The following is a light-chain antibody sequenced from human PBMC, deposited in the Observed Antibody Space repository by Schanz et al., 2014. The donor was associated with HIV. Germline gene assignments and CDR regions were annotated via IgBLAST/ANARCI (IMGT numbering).Light chain of an antibody. J-gene: IGLJ2*01. V-gene: IGLV2-14*02. CDR3: CSYTSSASLYVI. Sequence: QSVLTQPASVSGSPGQSITISCTGTSSDVGSYNLVSWYQQHPGKAPKLMIYEVSKRPSGVSNRFSGSKSGNTASLTISGLQAEDEADYYCCSYTSSASLYVIFGGGTKLTVL. CDR1: SSDVGSYNL. CDR2: EVS.